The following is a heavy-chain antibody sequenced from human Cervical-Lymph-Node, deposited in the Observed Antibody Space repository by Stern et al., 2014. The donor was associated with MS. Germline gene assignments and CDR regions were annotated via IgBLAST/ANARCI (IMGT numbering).Heavy chain of an antibody. D-gene: IGHD6-19*01. V-gene: IGHV3-30*03. CDR2: ISFDGAKT. J-gene: IGHJ4*02. Sequence: VQLVESGGGVVQPGRSLRLSCSPSGFAFSTYGMHLVRQAPGKGLEWVALISFDGAKTSYAGPVKGRFTISRDNPKNTLYLQMKSLRGEDTAVYYCARGSDWYPLDYWGQGTLVTVSS. CDR3: ARGSDWYPLDY. CDR1: GFAFSTYG.